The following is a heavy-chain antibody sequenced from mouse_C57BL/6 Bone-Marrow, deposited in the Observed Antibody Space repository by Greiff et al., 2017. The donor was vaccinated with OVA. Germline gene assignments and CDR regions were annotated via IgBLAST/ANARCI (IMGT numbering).Heavy chain of an antibody. CDR1: GYTFTSYG. Sequence: QVQLKQSGAELARPGASVKLSCKASGYTFTSYGISWVKQRTGQGLEWIGEIYPRSGNTYYNEKFKGKATLTVDKSSSTVYMELRSLTSEDSAVYFCARKRVTGIARDYWGRGTAVTVSA. CDR2: IYPRSGNT. D-gene: IGHD4-1*01. J-gene: IGHJ4*01. CDR3: ARKRVTGIARDY. V-gene: IGHV1-81*01.